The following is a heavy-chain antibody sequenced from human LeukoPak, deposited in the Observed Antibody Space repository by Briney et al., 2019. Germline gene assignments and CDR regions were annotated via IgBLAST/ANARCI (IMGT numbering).Heavy chain of an antibody. CDR2: IYPGDSDT. V-gene: IGHV5-51*01. J-gene: IGHJ4*02. Sequence: PGESLKISCKGSGYNFTNYWIDWVRQMPGKGLEWMGIIYPGDSDTRYSPSFQGQVTFSADESISTAYLQWISLKASDTAIYYCARRSSIAPRLFDYWGQGTLVTVSS. CDR1: GYNFTNYW. D-gene: IGHD6-6*01. CDR3: ARRSSIAPRLFDY.